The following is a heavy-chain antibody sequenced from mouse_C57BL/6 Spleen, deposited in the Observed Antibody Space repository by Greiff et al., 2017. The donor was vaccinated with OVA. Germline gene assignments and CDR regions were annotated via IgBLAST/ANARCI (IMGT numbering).Heavy chain of an antibody. D-gene: IGHD1-1*01. J-gene: IGHJ2*01. CDR3: ARKSFYDSSFDY. CDR2: ISRGSSTI. Sequence: EVKLMESGGGLVKPGGSLKLSCAASGFTFSDYGMHWVRQAPEKGLEWVAYISRGSSTIYYADTVKGRFTITRDNAKNTLYMQMSSLRSEDTAMYYCARKSFYDSSFDYWGQGTTLTVSS. CDR1: GFTFSDYG. V-gene: IGHV5-17*01.